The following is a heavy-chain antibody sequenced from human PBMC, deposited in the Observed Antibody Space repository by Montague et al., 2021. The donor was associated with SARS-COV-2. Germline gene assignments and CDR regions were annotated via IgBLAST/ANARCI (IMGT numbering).Heavy chain of an antibody. D-gene: IGHD5-18*01. CDR2: ISMSETRT. Sequence: SLRLSCAAAGFTFSRYSMNWVRQAPGKGLEWISYISMSETRTQYADSVKGRFTISRDNARNSLYLQMRSLTGGDTAVYYCARVASEHTAMAPDYWGQGTLSPSPQ. J-gene: IGHJ4*02. CDR1: GFTFSRYS. CDR3: ARVASEHTAMAPDY. V-gene: IGHV3-48*04.